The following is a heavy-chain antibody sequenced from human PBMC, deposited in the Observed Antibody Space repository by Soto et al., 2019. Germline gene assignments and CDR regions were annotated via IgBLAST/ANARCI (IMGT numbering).Heavy chain of an antibody. V-gene: IGHV4-38-2*01. CDR3: ARVDGPYYFDY. Sequence: SETLSLTCAVSGYSISSGYYWGWIRQPPGKGLEWIGSIYHSGSTHYNPSLKSRVTISVDTSKNQFSLKLSSVTAADTAVYYCARVDGPYYFDYWGQGTLVTVSS. CDR2: IYHSGST. D-gene: IGHD4-17*01. J-gene: IGHJ4*02. CDR1: GYSISSGYY.